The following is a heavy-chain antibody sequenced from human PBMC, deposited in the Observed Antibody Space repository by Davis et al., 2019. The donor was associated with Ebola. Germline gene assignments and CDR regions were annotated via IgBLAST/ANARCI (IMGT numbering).Heavy chain of an antibody. V-gene: IGHV1-8*02. J-gene: IGHJ4*02. Sequence: AASVKVSCKASGYTFTSYYMHWVRQATGQGLEWMGWMNPNSGNTGYAQKFQGRVTMTRNTSISTAYMELSSLRSEDTAVYYCARIVSGSYSDYWGQGTLVTVSS. D-gene: IGHD1-26*01. CDR1: GYTFTSYY. CDR2: MNPNSGNT. CDR3: ARIVSGSYSDY.